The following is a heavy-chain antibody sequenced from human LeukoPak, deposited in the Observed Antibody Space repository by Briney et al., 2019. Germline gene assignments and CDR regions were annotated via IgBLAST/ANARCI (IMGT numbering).Heavy chain of an antibody. CDR2: INPNSGGT. CDR3: ARAGIYDFWSGYYAHDY. J-gene: IGHJ4*02. Sequence: VASVKVSCKASGYTFTDYYIHWVRQAPGQGLEWMGWINPNSGGTNYAQKFQGRVTMTRDTSISTVYMELSRLGSDDTAVYYCARAGIYDFWSGYYAHDYWGQGTLVTVSS. V-gene: IGHV1-2*02. CDR1: GYTFTDYY. D-gene: IGHD3-3*01.